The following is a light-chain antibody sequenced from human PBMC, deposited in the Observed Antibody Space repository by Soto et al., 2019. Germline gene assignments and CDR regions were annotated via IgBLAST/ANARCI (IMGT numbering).Light chain of an antibody. V-gene: IGKV3-20*01. CDR1: QSVSSNY. CDR3: QEDGSSPPT. Sequence: EIVLTQSPGTLSLSPGERATLSCRASQSVSSNYLAWYQRKPGQAPRLLIYGASSRAIDIPNRFSGSGSGTDFTLTITRLEPEDFAVYYCQEDGSSPPTYGRGTKVEI. CDR2: GAS. J-gene: IGKJ1*01.